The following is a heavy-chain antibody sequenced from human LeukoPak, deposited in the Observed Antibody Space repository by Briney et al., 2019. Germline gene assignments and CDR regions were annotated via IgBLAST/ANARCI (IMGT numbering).Heavy chain of an antibody. V-gene: IGHV3-48*01. Sequence: GGSLRLSCAASGFTFSSYSMNWVRQAPGKGLEWVSYISSSSSTIYYADSVKGRFTISRDNAKNSLYLQMNSLRAEDTAVYYCARGSREVLDAFDIWGQGTMVTVSS. CDR1: GFTFSSYS. D-gene: IGHD1-26*01. J-gene: IGHJ3*02. CDR2: ISSSSSTI. CDR3: ARGSREVLDAFDI.